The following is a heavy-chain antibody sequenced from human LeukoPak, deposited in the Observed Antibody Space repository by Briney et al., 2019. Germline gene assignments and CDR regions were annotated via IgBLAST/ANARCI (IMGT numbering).Heavy chain of an antibody. CDR1: GFTFGDTW. J-gene: IGHJ4*02. Sequence: GGSLRLSCAAPGFTFGDTWMNRVRQVPGQGLEWVANIKQDGSEKFYVASVKGRFTISRDNGKSSLYLQMNSLRAEDTALYYCATSYDMGWLIGYWGQGTLVTVSS. CDR3: ATSYDMGWLIGY. CDR2: IKQDGSEK. D-gene: IGHD3/OR15-3a*01. V-gene: IGHV3-7*03.